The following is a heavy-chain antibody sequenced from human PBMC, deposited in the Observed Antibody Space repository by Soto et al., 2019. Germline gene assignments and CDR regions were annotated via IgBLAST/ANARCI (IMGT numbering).Heavy chain of an antibody. CDR3: AREEYYYGSGAFFDY. J-gene: IGHJ4*02. D-gene: IGHD3-10*01. CDR2: IIPILGIA. Sequence: QVQLVQSGAEVKKPGSSVKVSCKASGGTFSSYTISWVRQAPGQGLXWMGRIIPILGIANYAQKFQGRVTITADKSTSTAYMELSSLRSEDTAVYYCAREEYYYGSGAFFDYWGQGTLVTVSS. CDR1: GGTFSSYT. V-gene: IGHV1-69*08.